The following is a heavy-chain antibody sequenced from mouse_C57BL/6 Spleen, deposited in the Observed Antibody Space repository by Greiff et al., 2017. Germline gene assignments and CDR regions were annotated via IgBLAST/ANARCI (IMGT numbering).Heavy chain of an antibody. D-gene: IGHD1-1*01. CDR2: IDPENGDT. CDR3: TDYYGSKNY. J-gene: IGHJ2*01. CDR1: GFNIKDDY. V-gene: IGHV14-4*01. Sequence: VHVKQSGAELGRPGASVKLSCTASGFNIKDDYMHWVKQRPEQGLEWIGWIDPENGDTENASKFQGKATITADTSSNTAYLQLSSLTSEDTAVYYCTDYYGSKNYWGQGTTLTVSS.